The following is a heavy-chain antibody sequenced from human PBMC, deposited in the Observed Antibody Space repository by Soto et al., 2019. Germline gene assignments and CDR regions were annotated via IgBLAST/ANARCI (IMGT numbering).Heavy chain of an antibody. D-gene: IGHD4-4*01. CDR1: GYTFTNYY. Sequence: ASVKVSCKASGYTFTNYYVNWVRQAPGQGLEWVGWMTPKSDDTGYAQKFQGRVTLPRNTSISTAYMELSSLTSEDTAVYYCARGLAVTRDAFDIWGQGTMVTVSS. CDR2: MTPKSDDT. J-gene: IGHJ3*02. CDR3: ARGLAVTRDAFDI. V-gene: IGHV1-8*01.